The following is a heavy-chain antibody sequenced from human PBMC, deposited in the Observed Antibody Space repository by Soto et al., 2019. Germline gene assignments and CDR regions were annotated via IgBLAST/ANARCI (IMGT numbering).Heavy chain of an antibody. CDR3: ARDRPLGGYPMDV. D-gene: IGHD3-3*01. Sequence: SSETLSLTCTVSGGSISSGGYYWSWIRQHPGKGLEWIGYIYYSGSTYYNPSLKSRVTISVDTSKNQFSLKLSSVTAADTAVYYCARDRPLGGYPMDVWGKGTTVTVSS. J-gene: IGHJ6*03. CDR2: IYYSGST. V-gene: IGHV4-31*03. CDR1: GGSISSGGYY.